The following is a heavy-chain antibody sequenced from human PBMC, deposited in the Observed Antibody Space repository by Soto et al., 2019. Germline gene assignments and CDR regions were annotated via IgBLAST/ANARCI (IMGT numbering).Heavy chain of an antibody. J-gene: IGHJ6*02. V-gene: IGHV4-34*01. CDR1: GGSFSGYY. CDR2: INHSGST. D-gene: IGHD2-2*02. Sequence: QVQLQQWGAGLLKPSETLSLTCAVYGGSFSGYYWSWIRQPPGKGLEWIGEINHSGSTNYNPSLKSRVTISVDTSKNQFSLKLSSVTAADTAVYYCARARYCSSTSCYRRYYYYGMDVWGQGTTVTVSS. CDR3: ARARYCSSTSCYRRYYYYGMDV.